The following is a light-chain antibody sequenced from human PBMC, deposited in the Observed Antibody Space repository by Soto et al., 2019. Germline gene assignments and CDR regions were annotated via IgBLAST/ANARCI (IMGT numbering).Light chain of an antibody. CDR2: EVS. J-gene: IGLJ1*01. CDR3: ISYTGSSTSYV. V-gene: IGLV2-14*01. Sequence: QSALTQPASVSGSPGQSITISCTGTNSDIGSYSHVAWYQQFPGKTPKLIIYEVSYRPSGVSHRFSASKSGNTASLTISGLQADDEADYYCISYTGSSTSYVFGTGTKSPS. CDR1: NSDIGSYSH.